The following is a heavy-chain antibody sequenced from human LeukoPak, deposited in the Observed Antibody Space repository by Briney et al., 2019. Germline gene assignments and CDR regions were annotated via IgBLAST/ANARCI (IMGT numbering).Heavy chain of an antibody. CDR1: GGSFSGYY. J-gene: IGHJ4*02. Sequence: SETLSLTCAVYGGSFSGYYWSWIRQPPGKGLEWIGEINHSGSTNYNPSLKSRVTISVDMSKNQFSLKLSSVTAADTAVYYCARDSYYYGSAFDYWGQGTLVTVSS. V-gene: IGHV4-34*01. D-gene: IGHD3-10*01. CDR2: INHSGST. CDR3: ARDSYYYGSAFDY.